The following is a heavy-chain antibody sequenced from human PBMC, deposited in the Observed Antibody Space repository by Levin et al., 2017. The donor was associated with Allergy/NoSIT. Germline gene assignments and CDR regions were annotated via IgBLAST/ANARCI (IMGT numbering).Heavy chain of an antibody. CDR2: ISSSSSTI. CDR3: ARGFTSGRDPFDI. CDR1: GFTFSSYR. Sequence: PGGSLRLSCEASGFTFSSYRMNWVRQAPGKGLEWVSYISSSSSTIYYADSVKGRFTISRDNARNSLYLQMNSLRAEDTAVYYCARGFTSGRDPFDIWGQGTMVTVSS. D-gene: IGHD3-10*01. V-gene: IGHV3-48*01. J-gene: IGHJ3*02.